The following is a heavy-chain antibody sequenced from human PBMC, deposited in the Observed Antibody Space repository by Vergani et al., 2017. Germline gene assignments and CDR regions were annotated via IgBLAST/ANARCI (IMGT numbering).Heavy chain of an antibody. CDR1: GFTFSSYW. J-gene: IGHJ4*02. V-gene: IGHV3-74*01. CDR2: INSDGSST. Sequence: EVQLVESGGGLVQPGGSLRLSCAASGFTFSSYWMHWVRQAPGKGLVWVSRINSDGSSTSYADSVKGRFTSSRNNAKNTLYLQMNSLRAEDTAVYYCAKRQGSGPFYYFDYWGQGTLVTVSS. D-gene: IGHD3-10*01. CDR3: AKRQGSGPFYYFDY.